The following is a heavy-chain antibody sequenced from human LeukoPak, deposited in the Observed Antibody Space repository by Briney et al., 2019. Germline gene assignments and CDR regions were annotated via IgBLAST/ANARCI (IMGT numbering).Heavy chain of an antibody. CDR3: ARALYGGYEVDY. J-gene: IGHJ4*02. Sequence: GGSLRLSCAASGFTFSSYEMNWVRQAPGKGLGWVSYISSGGGTIYYADSVKGRFTISRDNAKNSLYLQMNSLRAEDTAVYYCARALYGGYEVDYWGQGTLVTVSS. D-gene: IGHD5-12*01. V-gene: IGHV3-48*03. CDR2: ISSGGGTI. CDR1: GFTFSSYE.